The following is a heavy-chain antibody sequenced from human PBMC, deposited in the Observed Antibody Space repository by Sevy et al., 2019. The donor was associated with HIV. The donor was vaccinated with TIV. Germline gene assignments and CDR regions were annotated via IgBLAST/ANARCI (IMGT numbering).Heavy chain of an antibody. CDR3: ARDPQAAAGTSHFDY. Sequence: GGSLRLSCAASGFTFSSYAMRWVRQAPGKGLEWVAVISYDGSNKYYADSVKGRFTISRDNSKNTLYLQMNSLRAEDTAVYYCARDPQAAAGTSHFDYWGQGTLVTVSS. CDR2: ISYDGSNK. D-gene: IGHD6-13*01. CDR1: GFTFSSYA. J-gene: IGHJ4*02. V-gene: IGHV3-30-3*01.